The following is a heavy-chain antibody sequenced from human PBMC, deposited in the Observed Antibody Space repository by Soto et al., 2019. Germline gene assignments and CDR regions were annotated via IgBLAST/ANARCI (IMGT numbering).Heavy chain of an antibody. D-gene: IGHD3-10*01. CDR1: GYTFTSYA. V-gene: IGHV1-3*01. J-gene: IGHJ4*02. Sequence: ASVKVSCKASGYTFTSYAMHWVRQAPGQRLEWMGWINAGNGNTKYSQKFQGRVTITRDTSASTAYMELSSLRSEDTAVYYCARIVNYYGSGRYHHDYWGQGTLVTVSS. CDR2: INAGNGNT. CDR3: ARIVNYYGSGRYHHDY.